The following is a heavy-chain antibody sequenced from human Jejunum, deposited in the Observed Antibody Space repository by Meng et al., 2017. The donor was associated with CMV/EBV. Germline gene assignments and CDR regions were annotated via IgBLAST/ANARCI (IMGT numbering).Heavy chain of an antibody. CDR2: LWYDGSRK. CDR3: ARDNDGSSHYSQFDY. Sequence: SGFPLNSYGIHWVRQFPGEGLEWVGVLWYDGSRKYFADSVQGRFSISRDDSKNAVYLQMNSLRAEDTAVYYCARDNDGSSHYSQFDYWGQGTLVTVSS. CDR1: GFPLNSYG. J-gene: IGHJ4*02. V-gene: IGHV3-33*01. D-gene: IGHD3-22*01.